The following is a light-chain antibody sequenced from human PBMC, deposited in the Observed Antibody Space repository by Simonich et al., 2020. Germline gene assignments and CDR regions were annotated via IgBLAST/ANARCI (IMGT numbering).Light chain of an antibody. CDR3: SSYTSSSTWV. J-gene: IGLJ3*02. CDR1: SSDGGGYNY. CDR2: DVS. V-gene: IGLV2-14*01. Sequence: QSALTQPASVSGSPGQSITISCPGTSSDGGGYNYVSWYQQHPGKAPKLMIYDVSKRPSGVSNRLSGSKSGNTASLTISGLQAEDEADYYCSSYTSSSTWVFGGGTKLTVL.